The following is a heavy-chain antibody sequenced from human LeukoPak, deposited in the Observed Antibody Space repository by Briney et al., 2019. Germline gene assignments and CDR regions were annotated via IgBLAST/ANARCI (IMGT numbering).Heavy chain of an antibody. CDR3: AVRNRSSWSPFDF. J-gene: IGHJ4*02. CDR2: ISGYNGDT. CDR1: GYTFTSFG. D-gene: IGHD6-13*01. V-gene: IGHV1-18*01. Sequence: ASVKVSCKTSGYTFTSFGFSWVRQAPGQGLEWMGWISGYNGDTKYAQKFQGRVTMTTDTSTSTAYMDLRSLRSDDTAVYYCAVRNRSSWSPFDFWGQGTLVTVSS.